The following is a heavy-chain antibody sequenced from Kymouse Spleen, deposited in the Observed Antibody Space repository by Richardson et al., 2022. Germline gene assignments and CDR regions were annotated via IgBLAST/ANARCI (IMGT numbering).Heavy chain of an antibody. V-gene: IGHV6-1*01. CDR2: TYYRSKWYN. CDR1: GDSVSSNSAA. D-gene: IGHD3-10*01. Sequence: QVQLQQSGPGLVKPSQTLSLTCAISGDSVSSNSAAWNWIRQSPSRGLEWLGRTYYRSKWYNDYAVSVKSRITINPDTSKNQFSLQLNSVTPEDTAVYYCARDLYYYGSGSYSSHFDYWGQGTLVTVSS. CDR3: ARDLYYYGSGSYSSHFDY. J-gene: IGHJ4*02.